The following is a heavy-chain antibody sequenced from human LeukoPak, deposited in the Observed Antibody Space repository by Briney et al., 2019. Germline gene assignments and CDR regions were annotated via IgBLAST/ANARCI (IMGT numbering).Heavy chain of an antibody. J-gene: IGHJ4*02. CDR1: GFTFSDYY. D-gene: IGHD3-10*01. CDR3: AKEAGGSGSGSYYLDY. Sequence: PGGSLRFSCAASGFTFSDYYMSWIRQAPGKGLEWVSAISGSGGSTYYTDSVKGRFTISRDNSKNTLYLQMKSLRAEDTAVYYCAKEAGGSGSGSYYLDYWGQGTLVAVSS. CDR2: ISGSGGST. V-gene: IGHV3-23*01.